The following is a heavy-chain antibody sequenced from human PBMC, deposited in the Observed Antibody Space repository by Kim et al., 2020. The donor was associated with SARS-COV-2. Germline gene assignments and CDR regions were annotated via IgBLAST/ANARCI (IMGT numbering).Heavy chain of an antibody. CDR3: ARGGREYSGSWAY. D-gene: IGHD1-26*01. V-gene: IGHV6-1*01. Sequence: CAGSVKSRITINPYTAKNRFSLQLNSVTPEDTAVYYCARGGREYSGSWAYWGQGTLVTVSS. J-gene: IGHJ4*02.